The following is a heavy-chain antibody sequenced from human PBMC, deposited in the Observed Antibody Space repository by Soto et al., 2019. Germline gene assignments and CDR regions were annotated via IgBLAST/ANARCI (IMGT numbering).Heavy chain of an antibody. CDR3: ARDPSSGGSYYRYYYYGMDV. Sequence: QVQLVESGGGVVQPGRSLRLSCAASGFTFSSYAMHWVRQAPGKGLEWVAVISYDGSNKYYADSVKGRFTISRDKSKNTLYLQMNSLRAEDTAVYYCARDPSSGGSYYRYYYYGMDVWGQGTTVTVSS. D-gene: IGHD1-26*01. J-gene: IGHJ6*02. CDR2: ISYDGSNK. CDR1: GFTFSSYA. V-gene: IGHV3-30-3*01.